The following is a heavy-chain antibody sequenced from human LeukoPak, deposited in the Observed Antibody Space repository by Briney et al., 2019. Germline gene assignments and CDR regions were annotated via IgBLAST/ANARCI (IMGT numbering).Heavy chain of an antibody. D-gene: IGHD2-15*01. CDR2: MNQDGSEK. Sequence: GGSLRLSCAASGFTFSSYWMSWVRQAPGKGLEWVANMNQDGSEKYYVDSVTGRFTISRDNAKNSLYLQMNSLRAEDTAVYYCASCSGGSCYSAYWGQGTLVTVSS. J-gene: IGHJ4*02. CDR1: GFTFSSYW. CDR3: ASCSGGSCYSAY. V-gene: IGHV3-7*03.